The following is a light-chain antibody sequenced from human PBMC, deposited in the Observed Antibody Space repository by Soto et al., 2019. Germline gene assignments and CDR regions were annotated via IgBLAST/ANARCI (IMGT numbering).Light chain of an antibody. Sequence: DIQLTQSPSFLSASVGDRVTITCRASQDISSHLAWYQQKPGKAPKLLIYAASTLQSGVPSGFGDSGSGTEFTLTITSLQPADFATYYCQQVKTYPLTFGGGTKVEIK. CDR2: AAS. CDR1: QDISSH. CDR3: QQVKTYPLT. V-gene: IGKV1-9*01. J-gene: IGKJ4*01.